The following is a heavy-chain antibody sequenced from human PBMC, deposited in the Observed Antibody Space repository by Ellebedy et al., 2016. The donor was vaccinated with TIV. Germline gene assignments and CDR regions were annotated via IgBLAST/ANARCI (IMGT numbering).Heavy chain of an antibody. CDR3: ARRLIKRGGYCNGGSCYNYWYFDV. CDR1: GYSSTSYW. CDR2: IDPIDSFT. Sequence: GESLKISCEASGYSSTSYWIGWVRQKPGKGLEWMGRIDPIDSFTTYSPSFQGHVTISADKSINTAYLQWSRLRASDTAIYYCARRLIKRGGYCNGGSCYNYWYFDVWGRGTLVTVSS. V-gene: IGHV5-10-1*01. D-gene: IGHD2-15*01. J-gene: IGHJ2*01.